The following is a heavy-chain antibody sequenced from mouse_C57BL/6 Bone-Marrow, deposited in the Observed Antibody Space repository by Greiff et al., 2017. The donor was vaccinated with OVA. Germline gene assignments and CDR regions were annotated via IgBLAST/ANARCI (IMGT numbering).Heavy chain of an antibody. CDR2: ISNGGGST. J-gene: IGHJ4*01. CDR1: GFTFSDYY. D-gene: IGHD1-1*01. Sequence: EVKLVESGGGLVQPGGSLKLSCAASGFTFSDYYMYWVRQTPEKRLEWVAYISNGGGSTFYPDPVKGRFTISSDNAKNTLYMQRSSVKSEDTAMYYCARQDYYGSRDYAMDYWGQGTSVTVSS. V-gene: IGHV5-12*01. CDR3: ARQDYYGSRDYAMDY.